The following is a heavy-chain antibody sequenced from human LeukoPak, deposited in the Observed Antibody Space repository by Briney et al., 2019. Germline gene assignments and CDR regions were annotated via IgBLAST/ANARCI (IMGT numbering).Heavy chain of an antibody. CDR2: IDYSGYT. D-gene: IGHD4-17*01. CDR3: AGRLRYGDPPGGF. CDR1: GFTFSSYA. Sequence: GSLRLSCAASGFTFSSYAMTWVRQAPGKGLEWISSIDYSGYTYYNPSLKSRVTMSVDTSKNQFSLKLSSVTAADTAVYYCAGRLRYGDPPGGFWGQGTLVTVSS. J-gene: IGHJ4*02. V-gene: IGHV4-39*01.